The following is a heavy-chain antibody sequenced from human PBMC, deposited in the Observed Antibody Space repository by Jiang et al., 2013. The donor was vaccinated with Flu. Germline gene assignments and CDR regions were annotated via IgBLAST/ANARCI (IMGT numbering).Heavy chain of an antibody. CDR2: IKSTPDGGRT. Sequence: QLLESGGGLVKPGGSLRLSCTTSGLTFTDAWMNWVRQAPGKGLEWVGRIKSTPDGGRTDYAAPVKGRFTISRDDSKNTLFLHMNSLKTDDTGVYYCTTVRPFQWEPTVSLIPRPFDYWGQGALVTVSS. D-gene: IGHD1-26*01. CDR1: GLTFTDAW. J-gene: IGHJ4*02. CDR3: TTVRPFQWEPTVSLIPRPFDY. V-gene: IGHV3-15*07.